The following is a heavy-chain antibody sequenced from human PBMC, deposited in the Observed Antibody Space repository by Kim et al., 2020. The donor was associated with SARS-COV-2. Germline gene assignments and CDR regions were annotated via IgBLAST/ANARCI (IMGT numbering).Heavy chain of an antibody. V-gene: IGHV6-1*01. J-gene: IGHJ6*03. CDR2: TYYRSKWYN. D-gene: IGHD3-10*01. CDR3: ARERKYGSGSYYPTYYYYYYMDV. CDR1: GDSVSSNSAA. Sequence: SQTLSLTCAISGDSVSSNSAAWNWIRQSPSRGLEWLGRTYYRSKWYNDYAVSVKSRITINPDTSKNQFSLQLNSVTPEDTAVYYCARERKYGSGSYYPTYYYYYYMDVWGKGTTVTVSS.